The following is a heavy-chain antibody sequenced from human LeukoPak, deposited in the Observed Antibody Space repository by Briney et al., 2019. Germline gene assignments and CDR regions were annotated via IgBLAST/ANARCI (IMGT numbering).Heavy chain of an antibody. CDR3: ATETNGRHYDY. V-gene: IGHV3-21*06. Sequence: SGGSLRLSCTASGLTFSTSGFNWVRQAPGKGLEWVASIGPTGSDRYHADSTKGRFTISRDNANNFLYLQMNSLRAEDTAVYYCATETNGRHYDYWGQGTLLTVSS. CDR2: IGPTGSDR. CDR1: GLTFSTSG. J-gene: IGHJ4*02. D-gene: IGHD1-14*01.